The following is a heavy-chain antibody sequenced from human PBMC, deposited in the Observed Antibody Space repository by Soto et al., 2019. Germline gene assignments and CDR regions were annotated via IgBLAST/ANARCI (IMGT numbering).Heavy chain of an antibody. CDR2: IYYSGST. CDR3: ARAGVRLGYYYYGMDV. J-gene: IGHJ6*02. D-gene: IGHD5-12*01. Sequence: SETLSLTCTVSGGSISSGDYYWSWIRQPPGKGLEWIGYIYYSGSTYYNPSLKSRVTISVDTSKNQFSLKLSSVTAADTAVYYCARAGVRLGYYYYGMDVWGQGTTVT. V-gene: IGHV4-30-4*01. CDR1: GGSISSGDYY.